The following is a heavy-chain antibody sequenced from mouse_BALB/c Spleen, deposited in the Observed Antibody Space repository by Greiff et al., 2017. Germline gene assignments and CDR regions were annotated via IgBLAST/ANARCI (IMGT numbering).Heavy chain of an antibody. D-gene: IGHD2-4*01. CDR2: ISYSGST. CDR3: ARHDYDGGHIDY. CDR1: GYSITSDYA. V-gene: IGHV3-2*02. Sequence: VQLQQSGPGLVKPSQSLSLTCTVTGYSITSDYAWNWIRQFPGNKLEWMGYISYSGSTSYNPSLKSRISITRDTSKNQFFLQLNSVTTEDTATYYCARHDYDGGHIDYWGQGTTLTVSS. J-gene: IGHJ2*01.